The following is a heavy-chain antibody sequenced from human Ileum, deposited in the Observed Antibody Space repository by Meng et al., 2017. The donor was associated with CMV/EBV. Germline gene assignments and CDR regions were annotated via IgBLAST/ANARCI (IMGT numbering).Heavy chain of an antibody. V-gene: IGHV4-59*01. CDR3: AREDSGWFDP. J-gene: IGHJ5*02. Sequence: SETLSLTCTVSGDSISFYCWSWIRQPPGKGLEWIGYIYYSGTTNYNPSLKSRVTISVDTSKNQFSLKLSSVTAADTAVYYCAREDSGWFDPWGQGTQVTVSS. CDR1: GDSISFYC. D-gene: IGHD3-10*01. CDR2: IYYSGTT.